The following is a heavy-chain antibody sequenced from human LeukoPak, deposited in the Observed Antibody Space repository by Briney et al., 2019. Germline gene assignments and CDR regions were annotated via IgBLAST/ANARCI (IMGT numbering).Heavy chain of an antibody. Sequence: PAEALSLTCTVSVDSISIDHGSWRRQPQGKGLEWVAYLFDSVNTKDNPSLQSRLTLSADTSKNQFSLRLSSVTGAETAVYYCETIKRGSIFGYFDFWGQGIKVTVSS. CDR1: VDSISIDH. D-gene: IGHD5-18*01. J-gene: IGHJ4*02. V-gene: IGHV4-59*01. CDR2: LFDSVNT. CDR3: ETIKRGSIFGYFDF.